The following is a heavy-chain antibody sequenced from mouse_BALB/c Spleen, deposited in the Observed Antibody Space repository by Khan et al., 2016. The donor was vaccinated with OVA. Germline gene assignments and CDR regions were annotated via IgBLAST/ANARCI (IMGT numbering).Heavy chain of an antibody. J-gene: IGHJ2*01. CDR1: GYSITSDYA. CDR3: ARVYWGDFDY. Sequence: EVQLQESGPGLVKPSQSLSLTCTVTGYSITSDYAWNWIRQFPGNKLEWMGYISYSGNINYNPSLKSRISITRDTSKNQFFLQLNSVTTEDTATYYCARVYWGDFDYWGQGTTLTVSS. CDR2: ISYSGNI. V-gene: IGHV3-2*02.